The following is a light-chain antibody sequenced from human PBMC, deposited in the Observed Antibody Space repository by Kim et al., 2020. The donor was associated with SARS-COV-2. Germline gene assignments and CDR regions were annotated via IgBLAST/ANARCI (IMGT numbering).Light chain of an antibody. CDR3: QAWDSRVMV. CDR2: EDF. CDR1: KFGEKY. Sequence: VSPGQTASITCSGDKFGEKYVCWYQQKPGQSPVLVIHEDFKRPSGISERFSGSISGNIATLTISETQPIDEADYYCQAWDSRVMVFGGGTKLTVL. V-gene: IGLV3-1*01. J-gene: IGLJ3*02.